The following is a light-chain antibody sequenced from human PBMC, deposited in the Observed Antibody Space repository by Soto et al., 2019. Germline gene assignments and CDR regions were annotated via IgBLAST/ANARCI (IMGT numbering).Light chain of an antibody. CDR1: SGSVSTSYY. Sequence: QTVVTQEPSFSVSPGGTVTLTCGLSSGSVSTSYYPSWYQQTPGQAPRTLIYSTNTRSSGVPDRFSGSILGNKAALTITGAQADDEYDYYCVLYMVSGISVCGTGTKLTVL. V-gene: IGLV8-61*01. CDR2: STN. CDR3: VLYMVSGISV. J-gene: IGLJ1*01.